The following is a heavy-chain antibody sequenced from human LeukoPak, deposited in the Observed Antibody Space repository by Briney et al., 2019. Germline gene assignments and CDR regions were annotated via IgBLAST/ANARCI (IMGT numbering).Heavy chain of an antibody. CDR3: AKDRRGTRLAGPSWADY. CDR1: GFTFSSYG. J-gene: IGHJ4*02. CDR2: IRYDGSNK. V-gene: IGHV3-30*02. Sequence: GGTLRLSCAASGFTFSSYGMHWVRHAPGRGLEGGAFIRYDGSNKYYADSVKGRFTISRDNSKNTLYLQMNSLRAEDTAVYYCAKDRRGTRLAGPSWADYWGQGTLLTVSS. D-gene: IGHD6-19*01.